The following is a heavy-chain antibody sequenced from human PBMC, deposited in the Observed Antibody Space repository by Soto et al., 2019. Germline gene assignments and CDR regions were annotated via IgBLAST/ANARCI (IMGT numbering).Heavy chain of an antibody. V-gene: IGHV1-69*04. CDR2: IIPMLDIT. CDR3: AQDVGD. J-gene: IGHJ1*01. Sequence: QLQLVQSGTELKKPGSSVKVSCKASGGSFSTYSITWVRQAPGPGPEWMGRIIPMLDITDYAQKFQGRVTITADKSTSTAYMELIRLTSEATAVYYCAQDVGDLGQGTLVTVSS. CDR1: GGSFSTYS. D-gene: IGHD1-26*01.